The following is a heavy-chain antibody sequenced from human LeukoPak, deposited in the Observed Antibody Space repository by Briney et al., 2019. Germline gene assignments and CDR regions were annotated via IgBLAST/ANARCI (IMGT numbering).Heavy chain of an antibody. J-gene: IGHJ3*02. V-gene: IGHV4-4*02. CDR3: ARVRSSSWYGTHDAFDI. CDR1: GGSISSSNW. D-gene: IGHD6-13*01. Sequence: PSETLSLTCAVSGGSISSSNWWSWVRQPPGKGLEWIGEIYHSGSTNYNPSLKSRVTISVDKSKNQFPLKLSSVTAADTAVYYHARVRSSSWYGTHDAFDIWGQGTMVTVSS. CDR2: IYHSGST.